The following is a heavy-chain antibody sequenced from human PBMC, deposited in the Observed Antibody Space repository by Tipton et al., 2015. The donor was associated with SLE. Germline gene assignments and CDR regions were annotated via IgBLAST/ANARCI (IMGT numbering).Heavy chain of an antibody. CDR2: IRYDGSNK. V-gene: IGHV3-30*02. CDR3: AIAPEEAFVI. Sequence: SLRLSCAASGFTFSSYGMHWVRQASGKGLEWVEFIRYDGSNKYYADSVKGRFTISRDNSKNTLYLQMNSLRAEDTAVYYCAIAPEEAFVIWRQGTMVTVSS. J-gene: IGHJ3*02. CDR1: GFTFSSYG.